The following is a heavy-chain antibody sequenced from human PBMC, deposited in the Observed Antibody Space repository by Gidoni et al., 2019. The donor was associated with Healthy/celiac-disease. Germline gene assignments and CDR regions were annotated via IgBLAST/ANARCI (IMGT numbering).Heavy chain of an antibody. CDR3: ARDIYGDYGNYYYDYYMDV. D-gene: IGHD4-17*01. V-gene: IGHV1-3*01. Sequence: GNTKYSQKFQGRVTITRDTSASTAYMELSSLRSEDTAVYYCARDIYGDYGNYYYDYYMDVWGKGTTVTVSS. CDR2: GNT. J-gene: IGHJ6*03.